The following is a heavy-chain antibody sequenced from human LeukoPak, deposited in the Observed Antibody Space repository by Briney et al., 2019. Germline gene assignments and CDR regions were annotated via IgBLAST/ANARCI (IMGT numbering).Heavy chain of an antibody. D-gene: IGHD5-18*01. CDR2: IIPIFGTA. Sequence: SVKVSCKASGGTFSSYAIRWLRQAPGQGLEWMGGIIPIFGTANYAQKFQGRVTITTDESTSTAYMELSSLRSEDTAVYYCARGETWIQLWTWGQGTLVTVSS. V-gene: IGHV1-69*05. CDR1: GGTFSSYA. CDR3: ARGETWIQLWT. J-gene: IGHJ5*02.